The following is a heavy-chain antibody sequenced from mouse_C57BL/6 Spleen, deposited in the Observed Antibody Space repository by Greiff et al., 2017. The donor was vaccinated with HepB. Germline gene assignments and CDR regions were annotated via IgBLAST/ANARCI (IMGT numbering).Heavy chain of an antibody. D-gene: IGHD2-5*01. Sequence: EVKLEESGPGLVKPSQSLSLTCSVTGYSITSGYYWNWIRQFPGNKLEWMGYISYDGSNNYNPSLKNRISITRDTSKNQFFLKLNSVTTEDTATYYCARGDSNYAWFAYWGQGTLVTVSA. J-gene: IGHJ3*01. CDR3: ARGDSNYAWFAY. CDR2: ISYDGSN. CDR1: GYSITSGYY. V-gene: IGHV3-6*01.